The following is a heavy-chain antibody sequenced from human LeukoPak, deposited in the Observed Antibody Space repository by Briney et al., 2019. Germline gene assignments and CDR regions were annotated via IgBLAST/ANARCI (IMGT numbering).Heavy chain of an antibody. V-gene: IGHV4-59*12. D-gene: IGHD1-26*01. Sequence: SETLSLTCTVSGGSISSYSWSWIRQPPGKGLEWIGYIFYSGSTSYNPSLKSRVTISVDTSKNQFSLKLSSVTAADTAVCYCASKPDQWELLWYAFDIWGQGTMVTVSS. J-gene: IGHJ3*02. CDR1: GGSISSYS. CDR2: IFYSGST. CDR3: ASKPDQWELLWYAFDI.